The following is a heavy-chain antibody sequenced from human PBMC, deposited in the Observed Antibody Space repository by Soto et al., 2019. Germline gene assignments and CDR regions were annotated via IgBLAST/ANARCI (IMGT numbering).Heavy chain of an antibody. J-gene: IGHJ4*02. D-gene: IGHD3-9*01. Sequence: PGGSLRLCCAACGFTVCIYVMNGVRQAPGKGLEWVSSISSSSSYIYYADSVKGRFTISRDNAKNSLYLQMNSLRAEDTAVYYCARMTEYFDWPGHYFDYWGQGTLVTVSS. CDR2: ISSSSSYI. CDR1: GFTVCIYV. V-gene: IGHV3-21*01. CDR3: ARMTEYFDWPGHYFDY.